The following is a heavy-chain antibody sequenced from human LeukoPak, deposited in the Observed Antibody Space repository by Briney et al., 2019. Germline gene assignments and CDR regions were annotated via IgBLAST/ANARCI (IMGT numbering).Heavy chain of an antibody. CDR1: GGSISSSSYY. Sequence: SETLSLTCTVSGGSISSSSYYWGWIRQPPGKGLEWIGSIYYSGSTYYNPSLKSRVTISVDTSKNQFSLKLSSVTAADTAVYYCARHPRRYCSSTSCHKGWFDPWGQGTLVTVSS. CDR3: ARHPRRYCSSTSCHKGWFDP. D-gene: IGHD2-2*01. J-gene: IGHJ5*02. V-gene: IGHV4-39*07. CDR2: IYYSGST.